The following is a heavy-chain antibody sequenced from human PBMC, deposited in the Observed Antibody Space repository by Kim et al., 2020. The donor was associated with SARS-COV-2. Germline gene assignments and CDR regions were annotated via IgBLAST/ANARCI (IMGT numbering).Heavy chain of an antibody. CDR2: IIPIFGTA. CDR1: GGTFSSYA. Sequence: SVKVSCKASGGTFSSYAISWVRQAPGQGLEWMGGIIPIFGTANYAQKFQGRVTITADKSTSTANMELSSLRSEDTAVYYCAETKRITKHDSSGYLAAWGQGTLVTVSS. CDR3: AETKRITKHDSSGYLAA. J-gene: IGHJ5*02. V-gene: IGHV1-69*06. D-gene: IGHD3-22*01.